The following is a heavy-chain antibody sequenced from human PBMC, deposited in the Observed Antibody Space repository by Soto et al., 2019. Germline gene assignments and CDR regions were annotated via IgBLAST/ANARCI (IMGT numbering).Heavy chain of an antibody. D-gene: IGHD2-15*01. CDR2: IYYSGST. J-gene: IGHJ4*02. CDR1: GGSISSSSYY. Sequence: PSETLSLTCTISGGSISSSSYYWGWIRQPPGKGLEWIGSIYYSGSTYYNPSLKSRVTISVDTSKNQFSLKLSSVTAADTAVYYCARLLKRGLVVVAATRENFDYWGQGTLVTVSS. CDR3: ARLLKRGLVVVAATRENFDY. V-gene: IGHV4-39*01.